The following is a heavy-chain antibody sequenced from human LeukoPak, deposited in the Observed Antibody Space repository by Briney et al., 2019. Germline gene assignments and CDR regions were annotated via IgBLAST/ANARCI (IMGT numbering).Heavy chain of an antibody. Sequence: PGGSLRLSCAASGFTFSSYAMHWVHQAPGKGLEWVAVISYDGSNKYYADSVKGRFTISRDNSKNTLYLQMNSLRAEDTAVYYCARASPTTVTTIYGMDVWGQGTTVTVSS. J-gene: IGHJ6*02. CDR1: GFTFSSYA. CDR3: ARASPTTVTTIYGMDV. CDR2: ISYDGSNK. D-gene: IGHD4-17*01. V-gene: IGHV3-30-3*01.